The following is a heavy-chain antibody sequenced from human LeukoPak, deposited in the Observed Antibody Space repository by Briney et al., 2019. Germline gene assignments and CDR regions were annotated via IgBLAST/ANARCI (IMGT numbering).Heavy chain of an antibody. D-gene: IGHD3-3*01. CDR1: GYTFTSYG. CDR2: ISAYNGNT. J-gene: IGHJ6*02. V-gene: IGHV1-18*01. CDR3: ARDRYYDFWSGYFPEDYYYGMDV. Sequence: GASVKVSCKASGYTFTSYGISWVRQAPGQGLEWMGWISAYNGNTNYAQKLQGRVTMTTDTSTSTAYMELRSLRSDDTAVYYCARDRYYDFWSGYFPEDYYYGMDVWGQGTTVTVSS.